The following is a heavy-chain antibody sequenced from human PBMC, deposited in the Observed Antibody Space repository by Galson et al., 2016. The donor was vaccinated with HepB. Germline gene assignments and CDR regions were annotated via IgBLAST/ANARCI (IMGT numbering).Heavy chain of an antibody. CDR3: ARDRRSAYDSSGYGAFDI. J-gene: IGHJ3*02. CDR2: IKPSGGGT. CDR1: GYTFTSQY. V-gene: IGHV1-46*03. D-gene: IGHD3-22*01. Sequence: SVKVSCKASGYTFTSQYMHWVRQAPGQGLEWMGIIKPSGGGTSHAQKFQGRVTMTRDTSTSTVNMELRSLRSEDTAVDYCARDRRSAYDSSGYGAFDIWGQGTMVTVSS.